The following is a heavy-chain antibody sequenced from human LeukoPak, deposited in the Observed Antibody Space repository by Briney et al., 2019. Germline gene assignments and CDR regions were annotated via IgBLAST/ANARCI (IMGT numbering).Heavy chain of an antibody. V-gene: IGHV3-23*01. J-gene: IGHJ4*02. CDR2: ITLTGSST. D-gene: IGHD1-1*01. CDR1: GFSFSSYA. Sequence: GGSLRLSCAASGFSFSSYAMSWVRQAPGKGLEWVATITLTGSSTYFPDSVKGRFTLSRDNSKSMLYLQMNSLRAEDTALYYCAKGKAEAYPYNFDNWGQGILVTVSS. CDR3: AKGKAEAYPYNFDN.